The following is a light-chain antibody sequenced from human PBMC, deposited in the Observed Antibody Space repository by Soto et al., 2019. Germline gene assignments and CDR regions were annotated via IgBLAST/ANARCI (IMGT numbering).Light chain of an antibody. CDR3: QQYYSYPWT. CDR2: EAS. CDR1: QSISAW. V-gene: IGKV1-5*03. Sequence: DIQMTQSPSTLSASVGDRDTITCRASQSISAWLAWYQQKPGKAPKLLIYEASSLQSGVPARFSGSGFGTEFTLTISSLQPDDFATYYCQQYYSYPWTFGQGTKVEIK. J-gene: IGKJ1*01.